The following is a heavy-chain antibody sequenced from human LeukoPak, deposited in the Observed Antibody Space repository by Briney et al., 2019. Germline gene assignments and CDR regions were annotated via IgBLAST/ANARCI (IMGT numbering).Heavy chain of an antibody. CDR2: IKQDGSEK. CDR1: GFTFSSYW. Sequence: GGSLRLSCAASGFTFSSYWMSWVRQAPGKGLEWVANIKQDGSEKYYVDSVKGRFTISRDNSKSSLYLQLNSLRAEDTATYYCAKGQPPYCTSDTCHRFDWFDPWGQGTLVTVSS. J-gene: IGHJ5*02. D-gene: IGHD2-8*02. CDR3: AKGQPPYCTSDTCHRFDWFDP. V-gene: IGHV3-7*03.